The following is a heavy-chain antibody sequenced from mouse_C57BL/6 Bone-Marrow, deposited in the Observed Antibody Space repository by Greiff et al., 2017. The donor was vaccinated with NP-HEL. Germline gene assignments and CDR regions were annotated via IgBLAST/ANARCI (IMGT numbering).Heavy chain of an antibody. Sequence: QVTLKESGPGILQSSQTLSLTCSFSGFSLSTSGMGVSWIRQPSGKGLEWLANIYWDDDKRYNPSLKSRLTISKDTSRNQVFLKITSVDTADTATYYCARRGGGMDYFDYWGQGTTLTVSS. CDR1: GFSLSTSGMG. V-gene: IGHV8-12*01. CDR2: IYWDDDK. J-gene: IGHJ2*01. CDR3: ARRGGGMDYFDY. D-gene: IGHD1-1*02.